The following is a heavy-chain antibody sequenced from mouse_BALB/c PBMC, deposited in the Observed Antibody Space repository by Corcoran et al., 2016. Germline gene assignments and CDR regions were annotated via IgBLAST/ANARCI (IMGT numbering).Heavy chain of an antibody. V-gene: IGHV9-3-1*01. D-gene: IGHD1-2*01. CDR3: ARQDYGYYFDY. Sequence: QIQLVQSGPELKKPGETVKISCKASGYTFTNYGMNWVKQAPGKGLKWMGWINTYIGEPTYADDFKGRFAFSLETSASTAYLQINNFKNEDTATYFCARQDYGYYFDYWGQGTTLTVSS. CDR2: INTYIGEP. J-gene: IGHJ2*01. CDR1: GYTFTNYG.